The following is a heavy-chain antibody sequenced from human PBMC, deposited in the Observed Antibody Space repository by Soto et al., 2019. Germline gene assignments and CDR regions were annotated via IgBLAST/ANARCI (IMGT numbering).Heavy chain of an antibody. V-gene: IGHV4-28*03. CDR2: IYYSGTT. Sequence: SETLSLTCAVSGYSISSSNWWGWIRQPPGKGLEWIGYIYYSGTTYYNPSLKSRVTISVDTSKNQFSLKLSSVTAADTAVYYCARATIVLVPAAMVSHWFDPWGQGTLVTVSS. CDR1: GYSISSSNW. CDR3: ARATIVLVPAAMVSHWFDP. D-gene: IGHD2-2*01. J-gene: IGHJ5*02.